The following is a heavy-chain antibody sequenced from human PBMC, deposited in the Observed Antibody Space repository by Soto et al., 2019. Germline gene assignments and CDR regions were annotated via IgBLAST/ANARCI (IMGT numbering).Heavy chain of an antibody. J-gene: IGHJ2*01. D-gene: IGHD3-3*01. CDR2: IYTSGST. CDR3: ASDFWSGYLDCWYFDL. CDR1: GGSISSYY. V-gene: IGHV4-4*07. Sequence: QVQLQESGPGLVKPSETLSLTCTVSGGSISSYYWSWIRQPAGKGLEWIGRIYTSGSTNYNPSLKSRVTMSVDTSKNQFSLKLSSVTAADTAVYYCASDFWSGYLDCWYFDLWGRGTLVTVSS.